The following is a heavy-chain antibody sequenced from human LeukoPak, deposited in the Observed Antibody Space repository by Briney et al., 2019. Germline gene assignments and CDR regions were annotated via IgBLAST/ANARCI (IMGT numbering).Heavy chain of an antibody. CDR1: GFTFSRYG. J-gene: IGHJ6*02. CDR2: ISDDAKTK. CDR3: ARDTSYGMDV. V-gene: IGHV3-33*08. Sequence: PGGSLRLSCEASGFTFSRYGMNWVRQVPGKGLQWVAVISDDAKTKYYADSVKGRFTISRDNAKNTLYLQMNSLRAEDTAVYYCARDTSYGMDVWGQGTTVTVSS.